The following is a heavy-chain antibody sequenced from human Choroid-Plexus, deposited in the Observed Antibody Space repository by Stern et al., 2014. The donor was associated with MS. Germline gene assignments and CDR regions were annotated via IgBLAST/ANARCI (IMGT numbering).Heavy chain of an antibody. CDR1: GFSFSPYA. J-gene: IGHJ1*01. D-gene: IGHD6-19*01. CDR2: FTGRGGPT. CDR3: AKWPHHIAVAGTRYFQH. Sequence: EVQLVESGGGLVQPGGSLSLSCAASGFSFSPYALGWVRQPPGKGLKGGSVFTGRGGPTYHADSVKGRFPISRDNSKNTLYLQMDSLRADDTAVYYCAKWPHHIAVAGTRYFQHWGQGTLVTVSS. V-gene: IGHV3-23*04.